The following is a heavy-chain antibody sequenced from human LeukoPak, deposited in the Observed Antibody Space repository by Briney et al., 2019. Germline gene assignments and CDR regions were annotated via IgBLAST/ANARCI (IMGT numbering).Heavy chain of an antibody. V-gene: IGHV1-18*01. D-gene: IGHD3-10*01. J-gene: IGHJ4*02. CDR2: INTYIGNT. Sequence: ASVTVSCKASGYTFTSHGFSWVRQAPGQGLEWMGWINTYIGNTNYAQKFQGRVTVTTDTSTSTAYMELRSLISDDTGVYYCARGQTNRLLWVGELVSNINPFDYWGQGTLVTVSS. CDR1: GYTFTSHG. CDR3: ARGQTNRLLWVGELVSNINPFDY.